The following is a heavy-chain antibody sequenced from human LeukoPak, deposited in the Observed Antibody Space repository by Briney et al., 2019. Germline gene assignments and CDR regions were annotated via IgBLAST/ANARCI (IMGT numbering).Heavy chain of an antibody. CDR1: GGSFSGYY. V-gene: IGHV4-34*01. CDR2: INHSGST. D-gene: IGHD2-2*01. Sequence: TSETLSHTCAVYGGSFSGYYWSWIRQPPGKGLEWVGEINHSGSTNYNPSLKSRVTISVDTSKNQFSLKLSSVTATDTAVYYCARAVDVVVPAARFDPWGQGTLVTVSS. CDR3: ARAVDVVVPAARFDP. J-gene: IGHJ5*02.